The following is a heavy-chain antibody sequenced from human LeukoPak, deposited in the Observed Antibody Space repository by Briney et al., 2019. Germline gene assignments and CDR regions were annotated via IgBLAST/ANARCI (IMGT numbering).Heavy chain of an antibody. J-gene: IGHJ5*02. V-gene: IGHV1-69*05. D-gene: IGHD4-17*01. CDR3: ARDLSRDYGDYDRAPDFGWFDP. CDR1: RGTFSSHA. Sequence: GASVKVTCKPSRGTFSSHAISRERQAPTQGLEWIEALNHIFGTATYAQKFQGRVTITTDESLSTAYMELSSLRSEDTAVYYCARDLSRDYGDYDRAPDFGWFDPWGQGTLVTVSS. CDR2: LNHIFGTA.